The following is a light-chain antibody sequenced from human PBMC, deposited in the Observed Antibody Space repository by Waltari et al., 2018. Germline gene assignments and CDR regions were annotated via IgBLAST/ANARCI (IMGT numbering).Light chain of an antibody. V-gene: IGKV3-20*01. J-gene: IGKJ1*01. CDR3: QQHDNSLWT. CDR1: QSVRSSY. CDR2: DAS. Sequence: EIVLTQSPGTLSLSPGESATLSCRASQSVRSSYLAWYQQKPGQAPRLLIFDASTRASGIPDRFSGSGSGTDFTLTITRLEPEDFAVYFFQQHDNSLWTFGQGTKVEVK.